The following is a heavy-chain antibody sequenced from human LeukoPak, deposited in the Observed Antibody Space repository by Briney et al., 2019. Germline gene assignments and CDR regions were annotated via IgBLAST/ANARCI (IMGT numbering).Heavy chain of an antibody. CDR2: IYTSGST. Sequence: SQTLSLTCTVSGGSISSGSYYWSWIRQPAGKGLEWIGRIYTSGSTNYNPSLKSRVTISVDTSKNQFSLKLSSVTAADTAVYYCARGIGGWFGELFSYYGMDVWGQGTTVTVSS. D-gene: IGHD3-10*01. CDR1: GGSISSGSYY. J-gene: IGHJ6*02. CDR3: ARGIGGWFGELFSYYGMDV. V-gene: IGHV4-61*02.